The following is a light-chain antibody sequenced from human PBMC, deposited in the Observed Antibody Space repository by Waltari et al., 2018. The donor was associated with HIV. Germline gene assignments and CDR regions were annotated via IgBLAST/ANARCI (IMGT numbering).Light chain of an antibody. J-gene: IGLJ3*02. CDR3: MIWHSSAWV. CDR1: SGINVGTSR. CDR2: YRSDSDK. V-gene: IGLV5-45*01. Sequence: QAVLTQPASLSASPGASASLPCTLRSGINVGTSRIYWYQQKPGSPPRYLLRYRSDSDKEQGSGVPSRFAGSKDASANAGILLISGLQSEDEADYYCMIWHSSAWVFGGGTKLTVL.